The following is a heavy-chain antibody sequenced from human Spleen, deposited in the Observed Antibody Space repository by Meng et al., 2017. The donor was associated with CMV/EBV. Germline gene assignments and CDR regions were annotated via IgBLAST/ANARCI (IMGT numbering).Heavy chain of an antibody. CDR2: INPNSGGT. CDR1: GYTFTGYY. CDR3: ARGGLDSRYYYYYYGMDV. V-gene: IGHV1-2*02. Sequence: ASVKVSCKASGYTFTGYYMHWVRQAPGQGLEWMGWINPNSGGTNYAQKFQGRVTMTRDTSISTAYMELSRLRSDDTAVYYCARGGLDSRYYYYYYGMDVWGQGTTVTVSS. D-gene: IGHD3/OR15-3a*01. J-gene: IGHJ6*02.